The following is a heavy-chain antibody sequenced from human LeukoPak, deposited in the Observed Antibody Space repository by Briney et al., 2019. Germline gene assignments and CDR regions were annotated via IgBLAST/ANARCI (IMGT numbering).Heavy chain of an antibody. CDR2: IFLIGST. J-gene: IGHJ3*02. Sequence: SETLSLTCVVAGYSLRSGTYPWRWIRQPPGKGLEWIGYIFLIGSTFYNPSLKIRVTISVDTSKNQFSLNLSSVTAADTAVYYCARDLVTVTKGFDIWGQGTIVSVSS. V-gene: IGHV4-30-2*01. CDR1: GYSLRSGTYP. CDR3: ARDLVTVTKGFDI. D-gene: IGHD4-17*01.